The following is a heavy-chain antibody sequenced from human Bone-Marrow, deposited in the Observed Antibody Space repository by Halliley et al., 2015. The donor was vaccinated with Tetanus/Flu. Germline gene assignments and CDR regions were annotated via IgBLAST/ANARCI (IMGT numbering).Heavy chain of an antibody. CDR3: ARFSSDWPHFDC. V-gene: IGHV5-51*01. Sequence: LEWMGVIYPGDSDVKYSPSSQGQVTISADKSIPPAYLQWSSLKASDSAMYYCARFSSDWPHFDCWGQGTLVTVSS. D-gene: IGHD6-19*01. J-gene: IGHJ4*02. CDR2: IYPGDSDV.